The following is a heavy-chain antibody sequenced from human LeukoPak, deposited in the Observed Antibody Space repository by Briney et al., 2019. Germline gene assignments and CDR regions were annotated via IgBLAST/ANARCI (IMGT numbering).Heavy chain of an antibody. Sequence: SVKVSCKASGGTFSSYAISWVRQAPGQGLEWMGGLIPIFGTANYAQKFQGRVTITADESTSTAYIDLSSLRSEDTAVYYCARDLELAAAGFSYYYCMDVWGKGTTVTVSS. CDR3: ARDLELAAAGFSYYYCMDV. J-gene: IGHJ6*03. CDR2: LIPIFGTA. CDR1: GGTFSSYA. V-gene: IGHV1-69*13. D-gene: IGHD6-13*01.